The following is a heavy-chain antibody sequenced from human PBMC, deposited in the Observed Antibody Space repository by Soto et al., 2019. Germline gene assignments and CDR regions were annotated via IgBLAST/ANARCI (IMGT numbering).Heavy chain of an antibody. CDR3: ARVRYSSGWALDY. Sequence: EVQLVESGGGLVQPGGSLRLSCAASGFTLSDHYMDWVRQAPGKGLEWVARTRNKANSYTTEYAASVKGRFTISRDESKNSLYLQLNSLKTEDTVVYYCARVRYSSGWALDYWGQGTLVTVSS. V-gene: IGHV3-72*01. J-gene: IGHJ4*02. CDR2: TRNKANSYTT. CDR1: GFTLSDHY. D-gene: IGHD6-19*01.